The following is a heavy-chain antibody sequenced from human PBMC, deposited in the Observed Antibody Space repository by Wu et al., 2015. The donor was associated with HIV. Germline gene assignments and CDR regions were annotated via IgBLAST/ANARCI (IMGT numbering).Heavy chain of an antibody. CDR2: INPNSGGT. CDR1: GYTFTGYY. J-gene: IGHJ4*02. D-gene: IGHD3-22*01. Sequence: QVQLVQSGAEVKKPGASVKVSCKASGYTFTGYYMHWVRQAPGQGLEWMGWINPNSGGTNYAQKFQGRVTMTRDTSISTAYMELSRLRSDDTAVYYCARDHVTMIVGGYPTQAEYWGQGTLVTVSS. CDR3: ARDHVTMIVGGYPTQAEY. V-gene: IGHV1-2*02.